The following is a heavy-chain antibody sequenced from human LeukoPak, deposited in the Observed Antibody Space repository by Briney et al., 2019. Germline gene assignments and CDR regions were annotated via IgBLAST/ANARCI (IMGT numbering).Heavy chain of an antibody. CDR2: ISPYNGVR. V-gene: IGHV1-18*01. J-gene: IGHJ4*02. CDR1: GYSFTSYG. Sequence: ASVKVSCKASGYSFTSYGITWVRQAPGQGLEWMGWISPYNGVRDYAHNLQGRVTMTTDTSTSTAYVELRSLASDDTAIYYRVSGWDFDYWGQGTLLTVSS. CDR3: VSGWDFDY. D-gene: IGHD1-26*01.